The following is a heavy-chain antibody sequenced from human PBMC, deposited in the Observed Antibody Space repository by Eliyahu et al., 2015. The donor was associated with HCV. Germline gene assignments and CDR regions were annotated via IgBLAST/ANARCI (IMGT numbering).Heavy chain of an antibody. V-gene: IGHV1-69*17. Sequence: QVQLVQSGAEVKKPGSSVXVSFXAXGGTFSSYAIXWVRQAPGQGLEWMGGIIPIFGIANYAQKFQGRVTITADKSTSTAYMELSSLRSEDTAVYYCARGYRGSYFDYWGQGTLVTVSS. J-gene: IGHJ4*02. CDR1: GGTFSSYA. D-gene: IGHD1-26*01. CDR3: ARGYRGSYFDY. CDR2: IIPIFGIA.